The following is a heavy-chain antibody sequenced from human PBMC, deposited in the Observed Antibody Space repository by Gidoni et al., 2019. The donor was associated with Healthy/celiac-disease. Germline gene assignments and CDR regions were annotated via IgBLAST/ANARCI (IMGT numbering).Heavy chain of an antibody. CDR2: ISWDGGST. V-gene: IGHV3-43D*03. Sequence: EVQLVESGGVVVQPGGSLRLSCAASGFTFDDYAMHWVRQAPGKGLEWVSLISWDGGSTYYADSVKGRFTISRDNSKNSLYLQMNSLRAEDTALYYCAKAEYSSSSFYYYYMDVWGKGTTVTVSS. J-gene: IGHJ6*03. CDR1: GFTFDDYA. CDR3: AKAEYSSSSFYYYYMDV. D-gene: IGHD6-6*01.